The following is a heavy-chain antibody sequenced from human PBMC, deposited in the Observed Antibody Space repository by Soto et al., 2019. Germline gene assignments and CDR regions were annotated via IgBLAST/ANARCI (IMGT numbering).Heavy chain of an antibody. Sequence: QVRLQESGPGLVEPSGTLSLTCTVSGGSIYTDDWWTWVRQTPGKGLEWIGEVHQLVGTNYNPSLRSEFTISIDKSKNQFSLELTSVTVADTAVYYSANWGGLNFPRLYWGTGTLVAVSS. CDR3: ANWGGLNFPRLY. D-gene: IGHD3-16*01. V-gene: IGHV4-4*02. CDR1: GGSIYTDDW. CDR2: VHQLVGT. J-gene: IGHJ4*02.